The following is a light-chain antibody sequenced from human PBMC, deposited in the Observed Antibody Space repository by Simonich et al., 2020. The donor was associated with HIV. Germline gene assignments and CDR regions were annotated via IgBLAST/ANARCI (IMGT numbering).Light chain of an antibody. V-gene: IGKV3-15*01. J-gene: IGKJ2*01. Sequence: KVMTQSPATLAVSPGERPTLTCRASQSVSSNLAVSQQKPGQATRLLIYGASTRATGIPVMFSGSGSGTEFTLTISSMQSADFTVYFCQQYNTWPTAYTFGQGTKLEIK. CDR1: QSVSSN. CDR2: GAS. CDR3: QQYNTWPTAYT.